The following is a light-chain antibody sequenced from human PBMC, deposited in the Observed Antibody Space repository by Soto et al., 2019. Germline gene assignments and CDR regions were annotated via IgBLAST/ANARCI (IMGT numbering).Light chain of an antibody. V-gene: IGLV2-23*01. CDR1: SSDVGSYNL. CDR2: EGS. CDR3: CSYAGSSTHVV. Sequence: QSLLTQPASLSGSPGQSITISCTGTSSDVGSYNLVSWYQQHPGKAPKLMIYEGSKRPSGVSNRFSGSKSGNTASLTISGLQAEDEADYYCCSYAGSSTHVVFGGGTKVTVL. J-gene: IGLJ2*01.